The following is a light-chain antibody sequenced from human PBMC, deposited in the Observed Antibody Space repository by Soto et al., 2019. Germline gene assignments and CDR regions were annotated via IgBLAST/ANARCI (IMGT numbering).Light chain of an antibody. J-gene: IGLJ1*01. V-gene: IGLV2-8*01. CDR2: VVN. Sequence: QSALTQPPSASGSPGQSVAISCTGTSSDVGGYNYVSWYQQHPGKAPKLMIYVVNKRPSGVPDRFSGSKSGNTASLTVSGLQAEDEADYYCSSYAGSSNVFGTGTKLTVL. CDR1: SSDVGGYNY. CDR3: SSYAGSSNV.